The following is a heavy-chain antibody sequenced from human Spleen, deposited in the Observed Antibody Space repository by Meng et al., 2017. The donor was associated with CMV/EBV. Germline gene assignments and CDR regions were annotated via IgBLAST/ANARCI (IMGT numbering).Heavy chain of an antibody. CDR3: ARGPVGSCSSASCHVFDY. CDR1: GFTVSNYG. Sequence: GGSLRLSCAATGFTVSNYGMHWVRQAPGKGLEWVAIIWYDGNNKYYADSVRGRFTISRDNAKNSLYLHMSSLRAEDTAVYYCARGPVGSCSSASCHVFDYWGQGALVTVSS. V-gene: IGHV3-33*01. CDR2: IWYDGNNK. J-gene: IGHJ4*02. D-gene: IGHD2-2*01.